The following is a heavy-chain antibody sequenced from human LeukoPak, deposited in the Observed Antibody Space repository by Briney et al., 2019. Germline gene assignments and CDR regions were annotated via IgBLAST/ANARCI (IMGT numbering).Heavy chain of an antibody. J-gene: IGHJ4*02. D-gene: IGHD2-15*01. CDR2: INSDGTST. CDR1: GFTISDYW. Sequence: GGSLRLSCAASGFTISDYWMHWVRQAPGKGLVWGSRINSDGTSTTYADSVKGQFTISRDNAKNTVNLQMNSLRAEDTALYYCASSVDKHFDYRGQGTLVTVSS. CDR3: ASSVDKHFDY. V-gene: IGHV3-74*01.